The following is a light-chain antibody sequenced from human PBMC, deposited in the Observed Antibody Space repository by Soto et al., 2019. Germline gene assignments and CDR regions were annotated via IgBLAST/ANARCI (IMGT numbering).Light chain of an antibody. CDR3: SSYTSSSTLYV. Sequence: QFVLTQPASVSGSPGQSITISCTGTSSDVGGYNYVSWYQQHPGKAPKLMIYDVSNRPSGVSNRFSGSKSGNTASLTISGLQAEDEADYYCSSYTSSSTLYVFGTGPMLTVL. CDR1: SSDVGGYNY. V-gene: IGLV2-14*01. J-gene: IGLJ1*01. CDR2: DVS.